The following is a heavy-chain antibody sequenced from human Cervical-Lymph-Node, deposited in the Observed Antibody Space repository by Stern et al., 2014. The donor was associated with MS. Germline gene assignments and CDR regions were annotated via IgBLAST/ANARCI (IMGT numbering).Heavy chain of an antibody. J-gene: IGHJ4*02. CDR2: IYSGGST. Sequence: EVQLLESGGDLVQPGGSLRLSCAASGFTVSSNYMSWVRQAPGKGLEWVSVIYSGGSTYYADSVKGRFTVSRDSSKNTLYLQMNSLRAEDTAVYYCARGYSSSWQINDYWGQGTLVTVSS. V-gene: IGHV3-66*01. CDR1: GFTVSSNY. CDR3: ARGYSSSWQINDY. D-gene: IGHD6-13*01.